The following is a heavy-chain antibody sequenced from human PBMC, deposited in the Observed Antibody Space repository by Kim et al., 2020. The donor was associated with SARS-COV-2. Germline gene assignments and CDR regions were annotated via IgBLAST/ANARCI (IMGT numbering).Heavy chain of an antibody. V-gene: IGHV3-23*01. CDR1: GFTFSSYA. CDR3: AKSYSSSWYLLYFDY. Sequence: GGSLRLSCAASGFTFSSYAMSWVRQAPGKGLEWVSAISGSGGSTYYADSVKGRFTISRDNSKNTLYLQMNSLRAEDTAVYYFAKSYSSSWYLLYFDYWGQGTLVTVSS. D-gene: IGHD6-13*01. CDR2: ISGSGGST. J-gene: IGHJ4*02.